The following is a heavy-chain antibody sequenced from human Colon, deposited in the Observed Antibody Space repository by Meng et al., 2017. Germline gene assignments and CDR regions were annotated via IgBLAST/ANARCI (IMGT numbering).Heavy chain of an antibody. CDR1: GDSVSSNRAL. Sequence: QVQLPQSGTGLVNPSQTLSLTCAISGDSVSSNRALWHWVRQSPSRGLEWLGQTYYRSEWQNHYGVSVKSRITINADTSRNHFSLHLNSVTPEDTAVYYCTTWYGEYWGQGTLVTVSS. CDR2: TYYRSEWQN. J-gene: IGHJ4*02. V-gene: IGHV6-1*01. CDR3: TTWYGEY. D-gene: IGHD3-10*01.